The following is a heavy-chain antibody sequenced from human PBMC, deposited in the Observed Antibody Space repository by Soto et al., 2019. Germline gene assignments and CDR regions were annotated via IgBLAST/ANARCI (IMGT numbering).Heavy chain of an antibody. CDR2: ILSSSGVI. V-gene: IGHV3-48*01. J-gene: IGHJ6*03. CDR3: ARDVRAPLVATAIPYYMDV. Sequence: EVQLVESGGGLVQPGGSLRLSCAASGFTFGSYSMNWVRQAPGKGLEWVSFILSSSGVIYYADSVKGRFTISSDNAKNSLYLQMNSLKAEDTAVYYCARDVRAPLVATAIPYYMDVWGKGTTVTVSS. CDR1: GFTFGSYS. D-gene: IGHD2-21*02.